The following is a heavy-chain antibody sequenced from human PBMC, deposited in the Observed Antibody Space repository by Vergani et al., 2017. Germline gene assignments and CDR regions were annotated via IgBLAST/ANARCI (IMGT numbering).Heavy chain of an antibody. D-gene: IGHD2-2*01. CDR2: IKSKTDGGTT. V-gene: IGHV3-15*01. CDR3: TTDREVVPAAILFDY. CDR1: LFPFPXXX. Sequence: EVQLVESGGGLVKPGGSLTLSSPPSLFPFPXXXLRSFPPPPREGRYFLRRIKSKTDGGTTDYAAPVKGRFTISRDDSKNTLYLQMNSLKTEDTAVYYCTTDREVVPAAILFDYGGQGTLVTVSS. J-gene: IGHJ4*02.